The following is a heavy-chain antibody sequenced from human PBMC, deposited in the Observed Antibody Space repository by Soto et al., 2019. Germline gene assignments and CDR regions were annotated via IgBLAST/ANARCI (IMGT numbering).Heavy chain of an antibody. CDR1: GGSVSSGSYY. CDR3: ARSRPRWELPDFDL. D-gene: IGHD1-26*01. V-gene: IGHV4-61*01. Sequence: QVQLQESGPGLVKPSETLSLTCTVSGGSVSSGSYYWRWIRQPPGKGLEWIGYIYYSGSTNYNPSLKSRVTISVDTSKNQFSLKMSSVTAADTALYYCARSRPRWELPDFDLWGRGTLVTVSS. J-gene: IGHJ2*01. CDR2: IYYSGST.